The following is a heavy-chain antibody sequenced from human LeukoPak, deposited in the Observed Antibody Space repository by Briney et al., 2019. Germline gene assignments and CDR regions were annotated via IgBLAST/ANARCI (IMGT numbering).Heavy chain of an antibody. CDR1: GYTLTDYY. J-gene: IGHJ4*02. CDR3: ARVGYYESSGYYEY. CDR2: INPNSGGT. V-gene: IGHV1-2*06. D-gene: IGHD3-22*01. Sequence: ASVRVSCKASGYTLTDYYMRWVRQAPGQGLEWMGRINPNSGGTNYAQKFQGRVTMTRDTSISTVYMELSRLRSDDTAVYYYARVGYYESSGYYEYWGQGTLVTVSS.